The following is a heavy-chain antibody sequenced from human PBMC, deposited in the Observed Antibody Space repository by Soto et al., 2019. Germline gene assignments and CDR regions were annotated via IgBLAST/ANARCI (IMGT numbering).Heavy chain of an antibody. D-gene: IGHD2-15*01. Sequence: QVQLVQSGAEVKKPGASVKISCKASGYTFTRYTMNWVRQAPGQRLEWMGWINPDNGNTKSSQKFQVRVIITRDTSASTADMDLSSLRSEDTAVYYCARGIATGQLDPWGQGTLVTVSS. CDR2: INPDNGNT. CDR1: GYTFTRYT. V-gene: IGHV1-3*01. CDR3: ARGIATGQLDP. J-gene: IGHJ5*02.